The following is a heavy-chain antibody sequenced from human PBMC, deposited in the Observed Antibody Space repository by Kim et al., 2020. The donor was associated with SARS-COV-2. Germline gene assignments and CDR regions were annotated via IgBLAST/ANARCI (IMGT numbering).Heavy chain of an antibody. J-gene: IGHJ5*02. D-gene: IGHD3-10*01. CDR2: SNSDGSVT. V-gene: IGHV3-74*01. CDR3: VRGSFKQGFAP. CDR1: GFTLSNYW. Sequence: GGSLRLSCEASGFTLSNYWMNWVRQGPEKGLVWVSRSNSDGSVTHYADSVKGRFTISRDNAKTTLFLQLNSLGDEDTAIYYCVRGSFKQGFAPWGEGTLVTVSS.